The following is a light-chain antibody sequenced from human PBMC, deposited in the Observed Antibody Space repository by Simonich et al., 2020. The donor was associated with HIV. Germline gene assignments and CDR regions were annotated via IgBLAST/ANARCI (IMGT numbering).Light chain of an antibody. J-gene: IGKJ2*01. CDR2: LAS. CDR1: QSVLYCSNNKNY. V-gene: IGKV4-1*01. Sequence: DIVMTQSTDSLAVSLGERATINCKSSQSVLYCSNNKNYLAWYQQKTGQPPKLLIYLASTREAGVPDRCSGSGSGTDFTLTISSLQAEDVAVYYCQQYYSTLYTFGQGTKLEIK. CDR3: QQYYSTLYT.